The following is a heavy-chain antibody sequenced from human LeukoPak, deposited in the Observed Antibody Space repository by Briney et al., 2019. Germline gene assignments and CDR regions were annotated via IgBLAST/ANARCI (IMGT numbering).Heavy chain of an antibody. J-gene: IGHJ3*02. CDR3: ARAGSWYFGGAFDI. CDR1: GFTFSSYA. Sequence: GGSLRLSCAASGFTFSSYAMSWVRQAPGKGLEWVSSISSSSSYIYYADSVKGRFTISRDNAKNSLYLQMNSLRAEDTAVYYCARAGSWYFGGAFDIWGQGTMVTVSS. V-gene: IGHV3-21*01. CDR2: ISSSSSYI. D-gene: IGHD6-13*01.